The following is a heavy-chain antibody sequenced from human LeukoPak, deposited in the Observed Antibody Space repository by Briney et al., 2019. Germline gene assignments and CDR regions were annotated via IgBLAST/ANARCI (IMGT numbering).Heavy chain of an antibody. V-gene: IGHV3-23*01. D-gene: IGHD3-3*01. CDR1: GFTFNYYA. CDR2: ISGGDSST. CDR3: NILRFLEWAGGWFDS. Sequence: GGSLRLSCAASGFTFNYYAMNWVRQAPGKGLEWVSAISGGDSSTYYADSVKGRFTISRDNSKNTLYLQMNSLRAEDTAVYYCNILRFLEWAGGWFDSWGQGTLVTVSS. J-gene: IGHJ5*01.